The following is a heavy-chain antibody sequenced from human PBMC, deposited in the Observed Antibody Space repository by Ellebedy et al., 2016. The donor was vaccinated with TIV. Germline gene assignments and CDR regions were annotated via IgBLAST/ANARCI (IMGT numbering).Heavy chain of an antibody. CDR1: GYTFTRNY. Sequence: AASVKVSCKPSGYTFTRNYIHWVRQAPGQGLEWMGWMNPNSGYTGSAQKFQGRVTMTRDTSRSTAYMELSSLRSDDTAVYYCVRVMGAIDFWGQGTLVTVSS. CDR2: MNPNSGYT. D-gene: IGHD1-26*01. J-gene: IGHJ4*02. CDR3: VRVMGAIDF. V-gene: IGHV1-8*01.